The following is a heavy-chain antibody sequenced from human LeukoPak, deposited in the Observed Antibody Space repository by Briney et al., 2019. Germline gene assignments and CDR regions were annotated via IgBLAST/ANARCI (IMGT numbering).Heavy chain of an antibody. J-gene: IGHJ5*02. CDR3: ARGRYSAGDNWFDP. D-gene: IGHD3-9*01. CDR1: GGSITSSY. Sequence: AETLSLTCTVSGGSITSSYWSWIRQCPGKGLEWIGYIHYTGSTNYNPSLKSRVTMLIDTSKNQFSLKLSSVTAADTAVYYCARGRYSAGDNWFDPWGQGTLVTVSS. CDR2: IHYTGST. V-gene: IGHV4-59*01.